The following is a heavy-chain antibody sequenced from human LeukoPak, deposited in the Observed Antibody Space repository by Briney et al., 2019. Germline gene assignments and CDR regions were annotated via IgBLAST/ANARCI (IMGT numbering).Heavy chain of an antibody. V-gene: IGHV4-39*01. D-gene: IGHD3-3*01. Sequence: SETLSLTCTVSGGSISSSSYYWGWIRQPPGQELEWIGSIYYSGSTYYNPSLKSRVTISVSTSKNQFALKLSSVTAADTAVYYCARSKAVLRFLEWLSPFDYWGQGTLVTVSS. J-gene: IGHJ4*02. CDR3: ARSKAVLRFLEWLSPFDY. CDR2: IYYSGST. CDR1: GGSISSSSYY.